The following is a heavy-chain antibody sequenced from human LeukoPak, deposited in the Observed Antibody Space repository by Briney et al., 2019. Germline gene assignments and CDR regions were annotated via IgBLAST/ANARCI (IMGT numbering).Heavy chain of an antibody. J-gene: IGHJ4*02. Sequence: GGPLKISCKGSGSRFTSYWIGGVRQMPGKGLEWMGIIYPGDSDTRYSPSFQGQVTMSVDKSISIVYLHWSSLKASDTAIYYCVRGKGSGTYYGFDYWGQGTVVSVVS. D-gene: IGHD3-10*01. CDR2: IYPGDSDT. V-gene: IGHV5-51*01. CDR3: VRGKGSGTYYGFDY. CDR1: GSRFTSYW.